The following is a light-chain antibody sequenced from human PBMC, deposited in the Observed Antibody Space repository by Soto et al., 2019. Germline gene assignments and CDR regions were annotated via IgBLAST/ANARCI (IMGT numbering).Light chain of an antibody. CDR2: DAS. V-gene: IGKV3-11*01. Sequence: EIVLTQSPATLSLSPGERATLSCRASQSVSTYLAWYQQKPGQAPRLLIYDASNRATGIPARFSGSWSGTDFTRTISSLEPEDFAVYYCHQCSNWPPGLTFGGGSKVEIK. CDR3: HQCSNWPPGLT. CDR1: QSVSTY. J-gene: IGKJ4*01.